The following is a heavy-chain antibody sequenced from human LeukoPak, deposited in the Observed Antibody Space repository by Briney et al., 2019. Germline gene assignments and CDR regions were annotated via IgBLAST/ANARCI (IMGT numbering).Heavy chain of an antibody. CDR2: ISYDGNNE. V-gene: IGHV3-30*03. CDR1: GFTFKSYG. Sequence: PGGSLRLSCAASGFTFKSYGMHWVRQAPGKGLEWVAVISYDGNNEYYADSMKGRFTISRDNSKNTLYLQMNSLRAEDTAVYYCARGPSGYHNTGGQGTLVTVSS. J-gene: IGHJ4*02. CDR3: ARGPSGYHNT. D-gene: IGHD5-12*01.